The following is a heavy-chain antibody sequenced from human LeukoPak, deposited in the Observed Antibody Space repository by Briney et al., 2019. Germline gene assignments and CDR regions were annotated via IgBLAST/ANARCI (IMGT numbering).Heavy chain of an antibody. V-gene: IGHV3-9*01. CDR3: AKGLDTDQIGYDYAMDV. D-gene: IGHD5-18*01. Sequence: GGSLRLSCAASGFIFDDYAMHWVRQAPGKGLEWVSGIGWNSERTGYADSVKGRFTISRDDRKKSLYLQMNNLRTEDTALYYCAKGLDTDQIGYDYAMDVWGQGTTVNV. CDR1: GFIFDDYA. J-gene: IGHJ6*02. CDR2: IGWNSERT.